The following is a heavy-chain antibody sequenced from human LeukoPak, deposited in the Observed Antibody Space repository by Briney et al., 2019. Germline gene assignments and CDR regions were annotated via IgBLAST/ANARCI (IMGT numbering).Heavy chain of an antibody. CDR1: GFIFRNYD. D-gene: IGHD3-9*01. J-gene: IGHJ4*02. CDR2: ITGSGDST. CDR3: AKWGDYDILTGYYVSDF. V-gene: IGHV3-23*01. Sequence: GGSLRLSCAASGFIFRNYDMSWVRQAPGKGLEWVSAITGSGDSTYYADSVKGRFTISRDNSKNTLYVEMNTLRAEDTAVYYCAKWGDYDILTGYYVSDFWGQGTLVTVSS.